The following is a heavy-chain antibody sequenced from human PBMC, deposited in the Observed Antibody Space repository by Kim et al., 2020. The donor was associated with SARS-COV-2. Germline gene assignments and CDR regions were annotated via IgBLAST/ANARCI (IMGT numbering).Heavy chain of an antibody. V-gene: IGHV1-2*02. Sequence: AQKFQGRVTMTRDTSISTAYMELSRLRSDDTAVYYCARRLIAIRNNWFDPWGQGALVTVSS. CDR3: ARRLIAIRNNWFDP. D-gene: IGHD2-21*01. J-gene: IGHJ5*02.